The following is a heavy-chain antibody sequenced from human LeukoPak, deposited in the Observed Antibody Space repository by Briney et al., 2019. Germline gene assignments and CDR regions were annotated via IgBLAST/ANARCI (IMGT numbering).Heavy chain of an antibody. V-gene: IGHV1-8*01. CDR2: MNPNSGNT. D-gene: IGHD6-19*01. J-gene: IGHJ4*02. CDR3: ARDAGIAVAGTPTGGDY. CDR1: GYTFTSYD. Sequence: ASVKVSCKASGYTFTSYDINWVRQATGQGLEWMGWMNPNSGNTGYAQKFQGRVTMTRNTSISTAYMELSSLRSEDTAVYYCARDAGIAVAGTPTGGDYWGQGTLVTVPS.